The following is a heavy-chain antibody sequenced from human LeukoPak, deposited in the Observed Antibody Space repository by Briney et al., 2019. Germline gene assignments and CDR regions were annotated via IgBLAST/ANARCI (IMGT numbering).Heavy chain of an antibody. Sequence: GGSLRLSCAASGFTVSNYAVHWVRQAPGKGLEWVSLISSGGTYEYYADSVKGRFTISRDNSKNTLYLQLNSLRAEDTAVYYCARDSTYYYDSGSSGPHYFDNWGQGTLVTVSS. J-gene: IGHJ4*02. CDR1: GFTVSNYA. CDR3: ARDSTYYYDSGSSGPHYFDN. D-gene: IGHD3-10*01. V-gene: IGHV3-30*01. CDR2: ISSGGTYE.